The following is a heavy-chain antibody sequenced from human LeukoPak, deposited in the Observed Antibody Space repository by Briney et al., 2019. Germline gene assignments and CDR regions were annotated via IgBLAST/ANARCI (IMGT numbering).Heavy chain of an antibody. J-gene: IGHJ5*02. CDR2: INPSGGST. CDR3: ARARRYEYYDILTGHIGFDP. D-gene: IGHD3-9*01. CDR1: GYTFTSYY. V-gene: IGHV1-46*01. Sequence: ASVKVSCKASGYTFTSYYMHWVRQAPGQGLEWMGIINPSGGSTSYAQKFQGRVTMTRDTSTSTVYMELSSLRSEDTAVYYCARARRYEYYDILTGHIGFDPWGQRTLVTVSS.